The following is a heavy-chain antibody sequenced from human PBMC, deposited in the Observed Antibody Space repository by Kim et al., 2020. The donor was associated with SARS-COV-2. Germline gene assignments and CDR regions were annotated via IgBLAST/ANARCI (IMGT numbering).Heavy chain of an antibody. J-gene: IGHJ4*02. CDR1: GFTFSSYG. D-gene: IGHD3-22*01. CDR2: ISYDGSNK. CDR3: ARVGYYDSSGYYY. Sequence: GGSLRLSCAASGFTFSSYGMHWVRQAPGKGLEWVAVISYDGSNKYYADSVKGRFTISRDNSKNTLYLQMNSLRAEDTAVYYCARVGYYDSSGYYYWGQGTLVTVSS. V-gene: IGHV3-33*05.